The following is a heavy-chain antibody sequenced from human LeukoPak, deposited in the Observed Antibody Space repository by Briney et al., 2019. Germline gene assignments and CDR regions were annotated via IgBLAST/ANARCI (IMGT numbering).Heavy chain of an antibody. CDR3: ARERGSD. CDR1: GVTDSTIF. CDR2: IHIGVTT. J-gene: IGHJ4*02. D-gene: IGHD2-15*01. V-gene: IGHV3-53*01. Sequence: QPGGSLRLSCEASGVTDSTIFMGWGRQAPGKGLEWVSIIHIGVTTYYADSVKGRFTISRDSFTNTLYLQMIGLRDDDTAVYYCARERGSDWGQGTLVTVSS.